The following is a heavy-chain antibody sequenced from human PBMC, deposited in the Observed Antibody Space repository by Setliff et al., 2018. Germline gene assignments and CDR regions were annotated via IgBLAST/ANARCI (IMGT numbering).Heavy chain of an antibody. CDR3: ARLATDYGDYESLNYFDY. J-gene: IGHJ4*02. D-gene: IGHD4-17*01. CDR1: GYSFTSYW. Sequence: GESLKISCKGSGYSFTSYWIGWVRQMPGKGLEWMGIIYPGDSDTRYSPSFQGQVTISADRSTRTAYLQWSSLKASDTAMYYCARLATDYGDYESLNYFDYWGQGTLVTVSS. CDR2: IYPGDSDT. V-gene: IGHV5-51*01.